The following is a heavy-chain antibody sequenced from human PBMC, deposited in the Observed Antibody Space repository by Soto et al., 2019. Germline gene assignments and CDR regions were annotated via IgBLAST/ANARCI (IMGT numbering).Heavy chain of an antibody. V-gene: IGHV3-23*01. CDR1: GFAFSDDA. Sequence: EVHLLECGGGLVQPGGALRLSCAASGFAFSDDAMTWVRQAPGKGLEWVSDISDGDGATHYADSVKGRFTISRDDSNTTLYLQMDSLRAEDAAVYYCANGRTFFDFWGQGTLVTVSS. J-gene: IGHJ4*02. D-gene: IGHD3-16*01. CDR2: ISDGDGAT. CDR3: ANGRTFFDF.